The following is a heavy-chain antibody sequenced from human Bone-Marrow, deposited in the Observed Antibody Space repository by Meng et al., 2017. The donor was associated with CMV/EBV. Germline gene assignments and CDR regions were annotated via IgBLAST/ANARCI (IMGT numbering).Heavy chain of an antibody. CDR2: IYYSGST. CDR3: AKDVSRSLYQFHGMDV. V-gene: IGHV4-39*07. CDR1: GGSISSSSYY. D-gene: IGHD3-16*01. Sequence: SETLSLTCTVSGGSISSSSYYWGWIRQPPGKGLEWIGSIYYSGSTYYNPSLKSRVTISVDTSKNQFSLKLSSVTAADTAVYYCAKDVSRSLYQFHGMDVWGQGTTVTVSS. J-gene: IGHJ6*02.